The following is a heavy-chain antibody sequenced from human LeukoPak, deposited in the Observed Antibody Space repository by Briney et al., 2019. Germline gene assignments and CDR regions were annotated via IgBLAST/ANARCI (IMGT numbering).Heavy chain of an antibody. D-gene: IGHD5-12*01. J-gene: IGHJ6*03. Sequence: RASVKVSCKTSGYTFTGYYMHWVRQAPGQGLEWMGWINPNSGGTNYAQKFQGRVTMTRDTSISTAYMELSRLRSDDTAVYYCAREPRVASYYMDVWGKGTTVTVSS. V-gene: IGHV1-2*02. CDR2: INPNSGGT. CDR3: AREPRVASYYMDV. CDR1: GYTFTGYY.